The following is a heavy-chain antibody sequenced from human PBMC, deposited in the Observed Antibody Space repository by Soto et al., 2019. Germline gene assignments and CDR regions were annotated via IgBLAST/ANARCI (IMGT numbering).Heavy chain of an antibody. CDR3: ARERNYYGSGSYPTNAFDI. Sequence: SETLSLTCAVYGGSFSGYYWSWIRQPPGKGLEWIGEINHSGSTNYNPSLKSRVTISVDTSKNQFSLKLSSVTAADTAVYYCARERNYYGSGSYPTNAFDIWGQGTMVTVSS. V-gene: IGHV4-34*01. CDR2: INHSGST. CDR1: GGSFSGYY. D-gene: IGHD3-10*01. J-gene: IGHJ3*02.